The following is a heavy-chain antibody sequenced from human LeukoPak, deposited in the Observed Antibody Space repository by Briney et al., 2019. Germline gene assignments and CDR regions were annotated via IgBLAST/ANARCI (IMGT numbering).Heavy chain of an antibody. V-gene: IGHV3-48*01. J-gene: IGHJ4*02. CDR3: ARDGTGGVNYFGAGSYDS. CDR2: ISGTSSTI. CDR1: GFTFRSYS. D-gene: IGHD3-10*01. Sequence: PGGSLRLSCVASGFTFRSYSLNWVRQAPGKGLEWISYISGTSSTIYCTDSVKGRFTIPRDNGKNSLYLQMNSLEVEDTAMYYCARDGTGGVNYFGAGSYDSWGQGTLVVVYS.